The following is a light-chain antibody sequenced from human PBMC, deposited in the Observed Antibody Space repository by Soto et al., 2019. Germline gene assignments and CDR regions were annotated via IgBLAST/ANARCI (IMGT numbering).Light chain of an antibody. CDR1: SSNIGNNY. CDR2: ENN. V-gene: IGLV1-51*02. CDR3: GTWDSSLSAGRGV. Sequence: VLTQPPSVSAAPGQKVTISCSGSSSNIGNNYVSWYQQLPGTAPKLLIYENNKRPSGIPDRFSGSKSGTSATLGITGLQTGDEADYYCGTWDSSLSAGRGVFVTGTKVTVL. J-gene: IGLJ1*01.